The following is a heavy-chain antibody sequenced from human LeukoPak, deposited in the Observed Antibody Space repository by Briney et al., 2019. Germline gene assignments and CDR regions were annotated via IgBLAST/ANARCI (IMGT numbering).Heavy chain of an antibody. Sequence: SETLSLTCTVSGVSISSNSYYWVWIRQPPGKGLEWIGSIYRSGTTYYNPSLKSRVTIFVDTSSNQFSLKLSSVTAADTAVYYCARQSVAGTIYGAFDIWGQGTMVTVSS. V-gene: IGHV4-39*01. D-gene: IGHD6-19*01. CDR1: GVSISSNSYY. J-gene: IGHJ3*02. CDR2: IYRSGTT. CDR3: ARQSVAGTIYGAFDI.